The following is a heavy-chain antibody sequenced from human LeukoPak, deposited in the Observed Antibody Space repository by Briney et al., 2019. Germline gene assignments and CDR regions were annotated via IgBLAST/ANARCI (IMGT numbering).Heavy chain of an antibody. CDR1: GFTLSSYW. Sequence: GGSLRVSCAASGFTLSSYWMSWVRQAPGKGLEWVANIKQDGSEKYYVDSVKGRFTISRDNAKNSLYLQMNSLRAEDTAVYYCAREEDIVVVPAAMHYWGQGTLVTVSS. D-gene: IGHD2-2*01. CDR2: IKQDGSEK. J-gene: IGHJ4*02. V-gene: IGHV3-7*03. CDR3: AREEDIVVVPAAMHY.